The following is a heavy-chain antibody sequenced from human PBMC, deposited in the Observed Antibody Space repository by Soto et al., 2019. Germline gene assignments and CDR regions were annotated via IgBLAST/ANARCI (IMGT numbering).Heavy chain of an antibody. D-gene: IGHD6-19*01. Sequence: SGGSLRLSCAASGFTFSSYAMHWVRQAPGKGLEWVAVISYDGSNKYYADSVKGRFTISRDNSKNTLYLQMNSLRAEDTAVYYCARRGVSGWYFDYWGQGTLVTVSS. J-gene: IGHJ4*02. V-gene: IGHV3-30-3*01. CDR3: ARRGVSGWYFDY. CDR1: GFTFSSYA. CDR2: ISYDGSNK.